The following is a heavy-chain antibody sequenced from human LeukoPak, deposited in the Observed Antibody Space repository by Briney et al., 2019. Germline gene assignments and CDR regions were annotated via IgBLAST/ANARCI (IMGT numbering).Heavy chain of an antibody. CDR2: IYHSGST. D-gene: IGHD1-26*01. CDR3: ARARIVGATSFDY. V-gene: IGHV4-30-2*01. J-gene: IGHJ4*02. Sequence: PSQTLSITCAVSGGSISSGGYSWSWIRQPPGKGLEWIGYIYHSGSTYYNPSLKSRVTISVDRSKNQFSLKLSSVTAADTAVYYCARARIVGATSFDYWGQGTLVTVSS. CDR1: GGSISSGGYS.